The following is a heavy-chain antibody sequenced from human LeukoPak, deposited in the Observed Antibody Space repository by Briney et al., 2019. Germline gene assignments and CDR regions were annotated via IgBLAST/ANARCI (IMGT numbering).Heavy chain of an antibody. J-gene: IGHJ6*02. CDR2: IYYSGST. CDR1: GGSISSYY. CDR3: ARMVLYCSSTSCYRNYYYGMGV. V-gene: IGHV4-59*01. Sequence: SETLSLTCTVSGGSISSYYWSWIRQPPGKGLEWIGYIYYSGSTNYNPSLKSRVTISVDTSKNQFSLKLSSVTAADTAVYYCARMVLYCSSTSCYRNYYYGMGVWGQGTTVTVSS. D-gene: IGHD2-2*01.